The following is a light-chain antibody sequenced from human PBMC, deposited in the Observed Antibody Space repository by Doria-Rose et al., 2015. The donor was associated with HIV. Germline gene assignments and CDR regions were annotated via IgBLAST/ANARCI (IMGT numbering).Light chain of an antibody. J-gene: IGKJ1*01. CDR2: DGS. Sequence: TQSPGTLSLSPGERATLSCRASQSFSSTYLAWYLQKPGQAPSLLNYDGSTRATGIPDRFSASGSGTDFTLTINRLEPEDFALYYCHQYGTSWTFGQGTKVEI. CDR1: QSFSSTY. V-gene: IGKV3-20*01. CDR3: HQYGTSWT.